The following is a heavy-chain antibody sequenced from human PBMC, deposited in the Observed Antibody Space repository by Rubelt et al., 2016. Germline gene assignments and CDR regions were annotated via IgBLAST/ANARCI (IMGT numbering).Heavy chain of an antibody. CDR1: GYSFTSYW. V-gene: IGHV5-51*01. J-gene: IGHJ4*02. CDR3: AGLLQLWPFDY. D-gene: IGHD5-18*01. Sequence: EVQLVQSGAEVKKPGESLKISCKGSGYSFTSYWIGWVRQMPGKGLEWMGIIYPGDSDTRYSPSIQGQVAMSANKAISTAYLQWSCLKASDTAMYYWAGLLQLWPFDYWGQGTLITVSS. CDR2: IYPGDSDT.